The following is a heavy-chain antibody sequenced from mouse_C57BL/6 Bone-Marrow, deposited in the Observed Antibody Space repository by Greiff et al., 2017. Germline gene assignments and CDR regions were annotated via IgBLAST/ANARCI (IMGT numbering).Heavy chain of an antibody. J-gene: IGHJ3*01. CDR3: TRIDY. V-gene: IGHV14-4*01. CDR1: GFNFTDDY. Sequence: EVQLQQSGAELVRPGASVKLSCTASGFNFTDDYMHWVKQRPEQGLERIGWIDPENGDTEYASKFQGKATITVDTSANTAYLQLSSLTSEDTAVYYCTRIDYWGQGTLVTVSA. CDR2: IDPENGDT.